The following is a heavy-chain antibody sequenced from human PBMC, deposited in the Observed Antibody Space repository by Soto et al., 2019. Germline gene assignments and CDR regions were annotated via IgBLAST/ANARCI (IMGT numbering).Heavy chain of an antibody. CDR2: IDPSDSYT. V-gene: IGHV5-10-1*01. D-gene: IGHD6-13*01. CDR1: GYSFTSYW. Sequence: GESLKISCKGSGYSFTSYWISWVRQMPGKGLEWIGRIDPSDSYTNYSPSFQGHVTISADKSISTAYLQWSSLKASDTAMYYCAREFSPQVVNSSSRTYYGMDVWGQGTTVTVSS. J-gene: IGHJ6*02. CDR3: AREFSPQVVNSSSRTYYGMDV.